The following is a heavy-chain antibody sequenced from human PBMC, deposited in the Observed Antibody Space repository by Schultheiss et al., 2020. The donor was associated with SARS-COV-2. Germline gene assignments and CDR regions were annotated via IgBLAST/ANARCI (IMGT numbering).Heavy chain of an antibody. CDR2: ISYDGSNK. CDR3: AKDLATTVTPGDY. J-gene: IGHJ4*02. V-gene: IGHV3-30*18. CDR1: GFTFSSYG. D-gene: IGHD4-17*01. Sequence: SLKISCAASGFTFSSYGMHWVRQAPGKGLEWVAVISYDGSNKYYADSVKGRFTISRDNSKNTLYLQMNSLRAEDTAVYYCAKDLATTVTPGDYWGQGTLVTVSS.